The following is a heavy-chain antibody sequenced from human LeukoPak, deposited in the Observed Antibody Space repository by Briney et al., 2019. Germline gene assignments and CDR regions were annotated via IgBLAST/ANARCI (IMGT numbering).Heavy chain of an antibody. J-gene: IGHJ5*02. CDR3: ARVIVVGATRDWFDP. CDR1: GGSISSGSYY. CDR2: IYTSGST. D-gene: IGHD1-26*01. Sequence: PSETLSLTCTVSGGSISSGSYYWSWTRQPAGKGLEWIGRIYTSGSTNYNPSLKSRVTISVDTSKNQFSLKLSSVTAADTAVYYCARVIVVGATRDWFDPWGQGTLVTVSS. V-gene: IGHV4-61*02.